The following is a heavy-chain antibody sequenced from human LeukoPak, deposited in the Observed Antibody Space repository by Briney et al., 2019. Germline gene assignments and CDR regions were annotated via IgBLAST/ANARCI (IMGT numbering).Heavy chain of an antibody. CDR1: GFTVSGNY. CDR3: ARLGSSYDY. CDR2: MYSGGST. J-gene: IGHJ4*02. V-gene: IGHV3-66*04. Sequence: GGSLRLSCAVSGFTVSGNYMIWVRQAPGKGLEWVSLMYSGGSTYYADSVKGRFTISRDNSKNTLYLQMNSLRAEDTAVYYCARLGSSYDYWGQGTLVTVSS. D-gene: IGHD6-13*01.